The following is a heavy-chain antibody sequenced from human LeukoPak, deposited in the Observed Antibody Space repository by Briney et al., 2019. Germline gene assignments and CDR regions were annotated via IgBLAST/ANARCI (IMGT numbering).Heavy chain of an antibody. CDR2: ITANGGST. D-gene: IGHD5-18*01. CDR1: GFSFSSYA. V-gene: IGHV3-64*01. CDR3: ARVLPGYSFGWGPKDY. Sequence: GGSLGLSCAASGFSFSSYAMHWVRQAPGRGLEYVSAITANGGSTDYANSVKGRFTISRDNSKNTLYLQMGSLRAEDMAVYYCARVLPGYSFGWGPKDYWGQGTLVTVPS. J-gene: IGHJ4*02.